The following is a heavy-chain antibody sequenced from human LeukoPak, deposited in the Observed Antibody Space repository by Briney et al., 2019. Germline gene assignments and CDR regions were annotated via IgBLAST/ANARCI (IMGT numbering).Heavy chain of an antibody. D-gene: IGHD2-15*01. CDR1: GGSISSGGYY. J-gene: IGHJ5*02. Sequence: PSETLSLTCTVSGGSISSGGYYWSWIRQHPGKGLEWIGYIYYSGSTYYNPSLKSRVTISVDTSKNQFSLKLSSVTAADTAVYYCARALQSPYSNWFDPWGQGTLVTVSS. CDR3: ARALQSPYSNWFDP. V-gene: IGHV4-31*03. CDR2: IYYSGST.